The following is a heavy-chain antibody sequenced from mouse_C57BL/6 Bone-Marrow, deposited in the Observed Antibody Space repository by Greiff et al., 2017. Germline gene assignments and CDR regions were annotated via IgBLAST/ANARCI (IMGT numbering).Heavy chain of an antibody. V-gene: IGHV1-54*01. J-gene: IGHJ1*03. CDR3: AIGRVLRSYFEV. D-gene: IGHD1-1*01. Sequence: VQLQQSGAELVRPGTSVKVSCKASGYDFTDYLMEWVKQRPGQGLEWIGVINPGSGGTNYNEKFKGKATLTADKSSSTAYLQLSSLTSEDAAVYVCAIGRVLRSYFEVWGTGTTVTVSA. CDR2: INPGSGGT. CDR1: GYDFTDYL.